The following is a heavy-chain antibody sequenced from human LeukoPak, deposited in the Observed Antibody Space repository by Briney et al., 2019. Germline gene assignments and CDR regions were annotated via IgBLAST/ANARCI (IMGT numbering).Heavy chain of an antibody. CDR1: GFTFSSYS. J-gene: IGHJ4*02. CDR3: AREAWIQLWLVDY. Sequence: GGSLRLSWAASGFTFSSYSMNWVRQAPGKGLEWVSSISSSSSYIYYADSVKGRFTISRDNAKNSLYLQMNSLRAEDTAVYYCAREAWIQLWLVDYWGQGTLVTVSS. CDR2: ISSSSSYI. D-gene: IGHD5-18*01. V-gene: IGHV3-21*01.